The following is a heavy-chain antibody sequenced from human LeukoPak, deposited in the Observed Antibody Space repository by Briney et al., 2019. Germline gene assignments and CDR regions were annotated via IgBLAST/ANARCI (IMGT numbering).Heavy chain of an antibody. Sequence: GGSLRLSCAASGFTFSSYWMHWVRQAPGKGLEWVSGIDSGGSALYADSVKGRFTISRDNSKNTLYLQMNSLRAEDTAVYYCARKAVACDYWGQGTPVTVSS. D-gene: IGHD6-19*01. CDR1: GFTFSSYW. V-gene: IGHV3-66*01. J-gene: IGHJ4*02. CDR3: ARKAVACDY. CDR2: IDSGGSA.